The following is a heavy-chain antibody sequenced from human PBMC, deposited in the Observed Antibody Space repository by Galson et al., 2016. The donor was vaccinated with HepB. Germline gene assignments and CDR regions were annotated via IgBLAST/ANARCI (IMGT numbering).Heavy chain of an antibody. Sequence: SLRLSCAASGFSFSVYNMSWIRQAPGKGLEWVSHISTSSSTIYYADSVKGRFTISRDNAKKSPYLQMKSLRAEDSAVYYCTTGCTYGQLAFDLWGQGTMVAVSS. CDR2: ISTSSSTI. CDR1: GFSFSVYN. J-gene: IGHJ3*01. CDR3: TTGCTYGQLAFDL. D-gene: IGHD5-18*01. V-gene: IGHV3-11*01.